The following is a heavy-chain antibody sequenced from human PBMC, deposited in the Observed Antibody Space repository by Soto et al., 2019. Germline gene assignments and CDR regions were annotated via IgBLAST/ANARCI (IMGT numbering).Heavy chain of an antibody. J-gene: IGHJ4*02. Sequence: EVQLMESGGGLVKPGGSLRLSCAASGFTFSSYTMIWVRQAPGKGLEWVSSISSSSSYIYYADSVKGRFTISRDNAKNLLYLQMNSRRAEDTAVYYGARFGYTTEAHWGQGTLVTVSS. CDR3: ARFGYTTEAH. CDR1: GFTFSSYT. D-gene: IGHD5-12*01. V-gene: IGHV3-21*01. CDR2: ISSSSSYI.